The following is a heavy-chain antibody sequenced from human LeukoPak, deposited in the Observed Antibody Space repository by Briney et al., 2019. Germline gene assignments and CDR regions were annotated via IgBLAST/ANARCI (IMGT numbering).Heavy chain of an antibody. CDR3: AKDKVWQQKYYSDY. CDR1: GFTFDDYA. V-gene: IGHV3-9*01. D-gene: IGHD6-13*01. CDR2: ISWNSGSI. J-gene: IGHJ4*02. Sequence: GGSLRLSCAASGFTFDDYAMHWVRQAPGKGLEWVSGISWNSGSIGYADSVKGRFTISRDNAKNSLYLQMNSLRAEDTALYYCAKDKVWQQKYYSDYWGQGTLVTVSS.